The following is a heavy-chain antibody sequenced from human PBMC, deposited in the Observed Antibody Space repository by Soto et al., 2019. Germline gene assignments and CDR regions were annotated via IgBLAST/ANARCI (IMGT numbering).Heavy chain of an antibody. Sequence: SETLSLTCTVSGGSISSYYWSWTRQPPGKGLEWIGYIYYSGSTNYNPSLKSRVTISVDTSKNQFSLKLSSVTAADTAVYYCARAGGVRAVATYYYYGMDVWGQGTTVTVSS. CDR1: GGSISSYY. CDR2: IYYSGST. J-gene: IGHJ6*02. D-gene: IGHD6-19*01. CDR3: ARAGGVRAVATYYYYGMDV. V-gene: IGHV4-59*01.